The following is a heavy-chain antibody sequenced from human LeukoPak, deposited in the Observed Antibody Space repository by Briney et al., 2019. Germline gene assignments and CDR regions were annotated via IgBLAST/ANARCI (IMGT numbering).Heavy chain of an antibody. CDR3: ARESPYLGYCSGGSCYYYGMDV. V-gene: IGHV1-69*04. Sequence: SVKVSCKASGGTFSSYAISWVRQAPGQGLEWMGKIIPILGIANYAQKFQGRVTITADKSTSTAYMELSSLRSEDTAVYYCARESPYLGYCSGGSCYYYGMDVWGQGTTVTVSS. D-gene: IGHD2-15*01. CDR1: GGTFSSYA. J-gene: IGHJ6*02. CDR2: IIPILGIA.